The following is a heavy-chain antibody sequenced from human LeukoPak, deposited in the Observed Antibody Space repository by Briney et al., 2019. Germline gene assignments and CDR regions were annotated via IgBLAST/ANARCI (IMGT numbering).Heavy chain of an antibody. Sequence: GGSLRLSCAASGFSFSGSAIYWVRQASGKGLDWVGHIRRKGNDYATEYTASVKGRFTTSSDDSKNTAFLQMDSLKTEDTAVYFCARLGGSPPYFDYWGQGTLVTVSS. J-gene: IGHJ4*02. CDR3: ARLGGSPPYFDY. CDR1: GFSFSGSA. D-gene: IGHD3-16*01. CDR2: IRRKGNDYAT. V-gene: IGHV3-73*01.